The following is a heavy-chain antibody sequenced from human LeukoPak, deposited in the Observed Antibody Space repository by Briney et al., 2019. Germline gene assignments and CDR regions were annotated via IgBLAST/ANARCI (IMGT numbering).Heavy chain of an antibody. CDR3: ARWTDCGGDCYSPAASAFDI. Sequence: SVKVSCKASGGTFSSYAISWVRQAPGQGLEWMGGIIPIFGTANYAQKFQGRVTITADESTSTAYMELSSLRSEDTAVYYCARWTDCGGDCYSPAASAFDIWGQGTMVTVSS. J-gene: IGHJ3*02. V-gene: IGHV1-69*01. D-gene: IGHD2-21*02. CDR1: GGTFSSYA. CDR2: IIPIFGTA.